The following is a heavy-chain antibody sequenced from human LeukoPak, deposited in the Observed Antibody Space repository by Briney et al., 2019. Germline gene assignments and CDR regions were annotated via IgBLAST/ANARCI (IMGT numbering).Heavy chain of an antibody. V-gene: IGHV4-59*01. D-gene: IGHD1-26*01. CDR2: IYYSGST. CDR1: GGSISSYY. Sequence: PSETLSLTCTVSGGSISSYYWSWIRQPPGKGVEWSGYIYYSGSTNYNPSLKSRVTISVDTSKNQFSLKMSSVTAADTAVYYCARDHPHDSVSYSHYYYGMDVWGQGTTVTVSS. J-gene: IGHJ6*02. CDR3: ARDHPHDSVSYSHYYYGMDV.